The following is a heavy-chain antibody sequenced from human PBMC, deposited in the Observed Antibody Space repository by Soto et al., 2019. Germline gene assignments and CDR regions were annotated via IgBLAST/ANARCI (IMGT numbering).Heavy chain of an antibody. CDR3: ASSYGSGYRAFDY. V-gene: IGHV1-69*02. Sequence: QVQLVQSGAEVKRPGSSVKVSCKASGDTFNFYSINWVRQASGVGLEWVGRVNPILSMSNYAQRFQGRVTKTADKSTSTAYMELRSLRSEDTAIYYCASSYGSGYRAFDYWGQGALVTVSS. J-gene: IGHJ4*02. D-gene: IGHD3-10*01. CDR1: GDTFNFYS. CDR2: VNPILSMS.